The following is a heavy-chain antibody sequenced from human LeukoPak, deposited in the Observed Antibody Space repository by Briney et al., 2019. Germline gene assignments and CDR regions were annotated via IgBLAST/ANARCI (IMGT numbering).Heavy chain of an antibody. D-gene: IGHD3-3*01. J-gene: IGHJ2*01. V-gene: IGHV4-59*12. CDR2: IYYSGST. CDR1: GGYISTYY. Sequence: SETLSLICSVSGGYISTYYWIWFRQPPGKGLEWIGYIYYSGSTNYNPSLKSRVTISVDTSKNQFSLKLSSVTAADTAVYYCARGPILRFLEWSDWYFDLWGRGTLVTVSS. CDR3: ARGPILRFLEWSDWYFDL.